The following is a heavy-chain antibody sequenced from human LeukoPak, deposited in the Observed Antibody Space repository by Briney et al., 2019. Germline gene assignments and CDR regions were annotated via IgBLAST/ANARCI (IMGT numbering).Heavy chain of an antibody. CDR1: GYTFTGYY. CDR2: INPNSGGT. V-gene: IGHV1-2*02. CDR3: ARDNGDYWFDY. D-gene: IGHD4-17*01. Sequence: ASVKVSCKASGYTFTGYYMHWVRQAPGQGLEWMGWINPNSGGTNYAQKFQGRVTMTRDTSISTDYMELTRLRSDDTAVYYCARDNGDYWFDYWGQGTLVTVSS. J-gene: IGHJ4*02.